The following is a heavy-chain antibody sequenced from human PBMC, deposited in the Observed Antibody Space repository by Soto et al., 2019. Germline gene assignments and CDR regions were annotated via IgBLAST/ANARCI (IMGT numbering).Heavy chain of an antibody. V-gene: IGHV4-39*02. D-gene: IGHD3-10*01. Sequence: PSETLSLTCTVTGDSISSSSYYWGWIRQPPGKGLEWIGSIYYSGSTYYTPSLQSRVTISLDTSKNHFSLKLSSVTPADKAVYYCARDRYYGSGTYYNFYSGMDVWGQGTTVTVSS. CDR1: GDSISSSSYY. CDR2: IYYSGST. J-gene: IGHJ6*02. CDR3: ARDRYYGSGTYYNFYSGMDV.